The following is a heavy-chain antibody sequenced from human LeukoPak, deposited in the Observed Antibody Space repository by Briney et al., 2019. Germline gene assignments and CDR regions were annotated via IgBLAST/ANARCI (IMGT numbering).Heavy chain of an antibody. CDR3: AKDWSIVGATAFDY. Sequence: HPGGSLRLSCAASGFTFCSYGMHWVRQAPGKGLEWVAFIRYDGSNKYYADSVKGRFTISRDNSKNTLYLQMNSLRAEDTAVYYCAKDWSIVGATAFDYWGQGTLVTVSS. D-gene: IGHD1-26*01. CDR2: IRYDGSNK. V-gene: IGHV3-30*02. CDR1: GFTFCSYG. J-gene: IGHJ4*02.